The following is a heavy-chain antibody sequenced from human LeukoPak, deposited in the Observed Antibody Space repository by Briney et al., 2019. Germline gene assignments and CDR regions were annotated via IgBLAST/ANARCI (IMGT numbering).Heavy chain of an antibody. V-gene: IGHV3-48*03. CDR3: ARDFGDFTSSSSESRSDY. CDR2: ISSSGSTI. CDR1: GFTFSSYE. D-gene: IGHD6-6*01. Sequence: GGSLRLSCAATGFTFSSYEMNWVRQAPGKGLEWVSYISSSGSTIYYADSVKGRFTISRDNAKNSLYLQMNSLRAEDTAVYYCARDFGDFTSSSSESRSDYWGQGTLVTVSS. J-gene: IGHJ4*02.